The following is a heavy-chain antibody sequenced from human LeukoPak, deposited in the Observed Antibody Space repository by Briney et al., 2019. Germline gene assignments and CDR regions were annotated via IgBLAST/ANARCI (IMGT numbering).Heavy chain of an antibody. CDR1: GGAFNSYA. CDR2: IIPIFGTA. D-gene: IGHD5/OR15-5a*01. J-gene: IGHJ2*01. Sequence: SLKVSCKASGGAFNSYAISWVRQAPGQGLEWMGGIIPIFGTAYYAENSQGRVTITADESTSTVYMELCSLRSEDTAVYYCAGDSTMVTPYWYFALWGRGTLVTVSS. V-gene: IGHV1-69*01. CDR3: AGDSTMVTPYWYFAL.